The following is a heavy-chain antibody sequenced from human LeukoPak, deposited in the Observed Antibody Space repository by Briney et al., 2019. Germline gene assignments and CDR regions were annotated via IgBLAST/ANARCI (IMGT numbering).Heavy chain of an antibody. J-gene: IGHJ5*02. V-gene: IGHV3-30*04. CDR1: GFTFSSYA. CDR3: ARDRDRFGELLWGWFDP. CDR2: ISYDGSNK. Sequence: GGSLRLSCAASGFTFSSYAMHWVRQAPGKGLEWVAVISYDGSNKYYADSVKGRFTISRDNSKNTLYLQMNSLRAEDMAVYYCARDRDRFGELLWGWFDPWGQGTLVTVSS. D-gene: IGHD3-10*01.